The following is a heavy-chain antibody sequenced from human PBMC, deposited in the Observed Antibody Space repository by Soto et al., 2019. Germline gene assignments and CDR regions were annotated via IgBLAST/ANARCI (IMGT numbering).Heavy chain of an antibody. Sequence: QVQLAQSGAEVKKPGASVKVSCKTSGYTFTGYFIHWVRQAPGQGLEWMAYINPNSGATKYAQKFQGRVTLTRDTSINTAYMGMSMLTSNDTAVYYCARGGGTVLAPLPWGQGTLVTVSS. CDR1: GYTFTGYF. CDR3: ARGGGTVLAPLP. CDR2: INPNSGAT. V-gene: IGHV1-2*02. J-gene: IGHJ5*02. D-gene: IGHD3-10*01.